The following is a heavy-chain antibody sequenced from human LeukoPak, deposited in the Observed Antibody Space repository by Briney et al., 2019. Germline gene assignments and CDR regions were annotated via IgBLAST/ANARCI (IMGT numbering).Heavy chain of an antibody. Sequence: PGGSLRLSCAASGFTFSNFAMTWVRQAPGKGLEWVSSLSSRQLHTYYSDSAKGRFTISRDNSKNTLYLQMNGLRADDTAIYYCTKDPNGDYVGAFDSWGQGILVTVSS. J-gene: IGHJ5*01. V-gene: IGHV3-23*01. CDR2: LSSRQLHT. CDR3: TKDPNGDYVGAFDS. CDR1: GFTFSNFA. D-gene: IGHD4-17*01.